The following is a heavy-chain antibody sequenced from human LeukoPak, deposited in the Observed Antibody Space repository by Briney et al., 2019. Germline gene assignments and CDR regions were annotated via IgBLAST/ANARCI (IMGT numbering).Heavy chain of an antibody. V-gene: IGHV1-18*01. Sequence: ASVKVSCKAFGYTFTSYDISWVRQAPGQGLEWMGWISTYNGNTNYAQKLQGRVTMTTDTSTSTAYMELRSLRSDDTAVYYCARDRRMITFGGVIAYWGQGTLVTVSS. CDR3: ARDRRMITFGGVIAY. D-gene: IGHD3-16*01. J-gene: IGHJ4*02. CDR1: GYTFTSYD. CDR2: ISTYNGNT.